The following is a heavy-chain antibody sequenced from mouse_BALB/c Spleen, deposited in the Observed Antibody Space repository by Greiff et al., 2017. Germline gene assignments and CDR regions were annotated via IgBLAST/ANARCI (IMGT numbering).Heavy chain of an antibody. D-gene: IGHD1-1*01. Sequence: VQRVESGPGLVAPSQSLSITCTVSGFSLTDYGVSWIRQPPGKGLEWLGVIWGGGSTYYNSALKSRLSISKDNSKSQVFLKMNSLQTDDTAMYYGAKHKDYYGSSPFDVWGAGTTVTVSS. CDR2: IWGGGST. J-gene: IGHJ1*01. V-gene: IGHV2-6-5*01. CDR1: GFSLTDYG. CDR3: AKHKDYYGSSPFDV.